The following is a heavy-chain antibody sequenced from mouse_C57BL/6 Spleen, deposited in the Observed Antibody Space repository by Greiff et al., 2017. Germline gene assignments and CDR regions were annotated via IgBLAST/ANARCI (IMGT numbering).Heavy chain of an antibody. D-gene: IGHD4-1*01. CDR1: GYTFTSYW. V-gene: IGHV1-72*01. Sequence: QVQLKQPGAELVKPGASVKLSCKASGYTFTSYWMHWVKQRPGRGLEWIGRIDPNSGGTKYNEKVKSKATLTVDKPSSTAYMQLSSLTSEDSAVYYCAGTGTSGDFDYWGQGTTLTVSS. CDR3: AGTGTSGDFDY. CDR2: IDPNSGGT. J-gene: IGHJ2*01.